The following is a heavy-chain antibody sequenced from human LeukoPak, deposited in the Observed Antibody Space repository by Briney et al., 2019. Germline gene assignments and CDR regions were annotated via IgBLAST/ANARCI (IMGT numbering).Heavy chain of an antibody. CDR3: ARYSRAFDI. J-gene: IGHJ3*02. Sequence: PGGSLRLSCAASGFTFSSYAMHWVRQAPGKGLEWVAVISYDGSNKYYADSVKGRFTISRDNSKNTLYLQMNSLRAEDTAVYYCARYSRAFDIWGQGTMVTVSS. CDR1: GFTFSSYA. D-gene: IGHD2-15*01. V-gene: IGHV3-30-3*01. CDR2: ISYDGSNK.